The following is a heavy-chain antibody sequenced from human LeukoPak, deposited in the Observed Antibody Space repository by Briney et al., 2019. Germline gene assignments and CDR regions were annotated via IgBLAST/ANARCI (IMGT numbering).Heavy chain of an antibody. V-gene: IGHV4-39*07. CDR3: ARLHSGSYYELDY. Sequence: SETLSLTCTVSGGSISSSSYYWGWIRQPPGKGLEWIGSIYYSGSTYYNPSLKSRVTISVDTSKNQFSLKLSSVTAADTAVYYCARLHSGSYYELDYWGQGTLVTVSS. D-gene: IGHD1-26*01. J-gene: IGHJ4*02. CDR1: GGSISSSSYY. CDR2: IYYSGST.